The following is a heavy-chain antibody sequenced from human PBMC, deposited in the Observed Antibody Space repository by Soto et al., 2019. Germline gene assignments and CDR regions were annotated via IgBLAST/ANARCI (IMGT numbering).Heavy chain of an antibody. Sequence: PGGSLRLSCAASGFTFSSYAMSRVRQAPGKGLEWVSAISGSGGSTYYADSVKGRFTISRDNSKNTLYLQMNSLRAEDAAVYYCAKDRRWFGELRAPMDVWGQGTTVTVSS. CDR1: GFTFSSYA. CDR2: ISGSGGST. CDR3: AKDRRWFGELRAPMDV. V-gene: IGHV3-23*01. J-gene: IGHJ6*02. D-gene: IGHD3-10*01.